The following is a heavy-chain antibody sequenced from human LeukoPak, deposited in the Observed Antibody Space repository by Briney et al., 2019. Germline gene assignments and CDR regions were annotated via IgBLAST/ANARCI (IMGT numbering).Heavy chain of an antibody. CDR2: ISYDGSNK. J-gene: IGHJ4*02. CDR3: ARDDPRGYSGYVHFDY. CDR1: GFTFSSYA. Sequence: GGSLRLSCAASGFTFSSYAMHWVRQAPGKGLEWVAVISYDGSNKYYADSVKGRFTISRDNSKNTLYLQMNSLRAEDTAVYYCARDDPRGYSGYVHFDYWGQGTLVTVSS. V-gene: IGHV3-30*04. D-gene: IGHD5-12*01.